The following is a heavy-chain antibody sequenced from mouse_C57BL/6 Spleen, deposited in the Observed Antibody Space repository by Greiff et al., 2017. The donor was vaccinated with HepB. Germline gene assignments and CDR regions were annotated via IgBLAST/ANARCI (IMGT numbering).Heavy chain of an antibody. CDR2: IYTGGGYT. V-gene: IGHV1-63*01. CDR3: ARGRENYDYFDY. CDR1: GYTFTNYW. J-gene: IGHJ2*01. Sequence: QVQLKESGAELVRPGTSVKMSCKASGYTFTNYWIGWAKQRPGHGLEWIGDIYTGGGYTNYNEKFKGKATLTADKSSSTAYMQFSSLTSEDSAIYYCARGRENYDYFDYWGQGTTLTVSS. D-gene: IGHD2-4*01.